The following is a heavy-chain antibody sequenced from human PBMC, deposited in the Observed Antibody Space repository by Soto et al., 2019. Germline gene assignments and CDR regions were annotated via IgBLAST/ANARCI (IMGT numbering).Heavy chain of an antibody. CDR1: GFTFSNAW. V-gene: IGHV3-7*05. CDR2: IKEDGTVK. D-gene: IGHD6-6*01. J-gene: IGHJ4*02. CDR3: ARIGYSSSSFDY. Sequence: PGGSVRLSCAASGFTFSNAWMSWVRQAPGKGLEWVANIKEDGTVKYYVDFVKGRFTISRDNAKNSLYLQVNSLRAEDTAVYYCARIGYSSSSFDYWGQGALVTVSS.